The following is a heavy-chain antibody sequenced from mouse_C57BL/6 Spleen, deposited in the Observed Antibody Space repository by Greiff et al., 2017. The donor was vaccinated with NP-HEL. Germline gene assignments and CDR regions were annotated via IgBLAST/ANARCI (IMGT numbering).Heavy chain of an antibody. CDR1: GYTFTDYY. D-gene: IGHD2-3*01. J-gene: IGHJ2*01. Sequence: VQLQQSGAELVRPGASVKLSCKASGYTFTDYYINWVKQRPGQGLEWIARIYPGSGNTYSNEKFKGKATLTAEKSSSTAYMQLSSLTSEYSAVYFCARDDDGYSVPYFDYWGQGTTLTVSS. CDR2: IYPGSGNT. V-gene: IGHV1-76*01. CDR3: ARDDDGYSVPYFDY.